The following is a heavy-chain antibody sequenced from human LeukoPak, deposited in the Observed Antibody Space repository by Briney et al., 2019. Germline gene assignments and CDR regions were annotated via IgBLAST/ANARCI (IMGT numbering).Heavy chain of an antibody. Sequence: PGGSLRLSCVASGFTLRNYGMHWVRQVPGKGLEWVSFIPSNGASKYHADSVKGRFTISRVTSKNTLYLEMNSLRAEDTAIYYCAKGDSKSPGGGFWGQGTLVTVSS. CDR2: IPSNGASK. J-gene: IGHJ4*02. V-gene: IGHV3-30*02. CDR3: AKGDSKSPGGGF. D-gene: IGHD3-22*01. CDR1: GFTLRNYG.